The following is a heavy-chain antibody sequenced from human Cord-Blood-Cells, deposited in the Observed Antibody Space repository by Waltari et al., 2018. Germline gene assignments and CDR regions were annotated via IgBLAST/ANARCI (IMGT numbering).Heavy chain of an antibody. D-gene: IGHD3-16*02. V-gene: IGHV4-34*01. CDR3: ARRQGELSLYQAYWYFDL. J-gene: IGHJ2*01. CDR2: IKHSGST. Sequence: QVQLQQWGAGLLKPSETLSLTCAVYGGSFSGYYWSWIRQPPGKGLEWIGEIKHSGSTNYNPSLKSRVTISVDTSKNQFSLKLSSVTAADTAVYYCARRQGELSLYQAYWYFDLWGRGTLVTVSS. CDR1: GGSFSGYY.